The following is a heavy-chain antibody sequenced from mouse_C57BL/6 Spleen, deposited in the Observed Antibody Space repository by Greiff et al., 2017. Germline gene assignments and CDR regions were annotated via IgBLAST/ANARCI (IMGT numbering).Heavy chain of an antibody. J-gene: IGHJ4*01. Sequence: QVQLQQPGAELVKPGASVKLSCKASGYTFTSYWMQWVKQRPGQGLEWIGEIDPSDSYTNYNQKFKGKATLTVATSSSTAYMQLSSLTSEDSEVYDCATGDYGVGVDYWGQGTSVTVSS. CDR1: GYTFTSYW. V-gene: IGHV1-50*01. D-gene: IGHD2-4*01. CDR3: ATGDYGVGVDY. CDR2: IDPSDSYT.